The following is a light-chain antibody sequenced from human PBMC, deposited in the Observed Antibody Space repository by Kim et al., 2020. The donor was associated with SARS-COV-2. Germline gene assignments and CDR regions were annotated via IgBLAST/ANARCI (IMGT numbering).Light chain of an antibody. CDR1: GDKVGYGG. CDR2: RNN. Sequence: QTAPRAWTGTGDKVGYGGAAWLQQHQGHPPKLLSYRNNNRPSGISERFSASRSGNIASLTITGLQPEDEADYYCSAWDSSLSAWVFGGGTQLTVL. J-gene: IGLJ3*02. CDR3: SAWDSSLSAWV. V-gene: IGLV10-54*04.